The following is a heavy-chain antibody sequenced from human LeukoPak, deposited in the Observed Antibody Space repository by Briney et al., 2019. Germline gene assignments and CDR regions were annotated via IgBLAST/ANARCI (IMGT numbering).Heavy chain of an antibody. D-gene: IGHD3-10*01. CDR2: IYYSGST. Sequence: SETLSLTCTVSGGSISSSSYYWGWIRQPPGKGLEWIGSIYYSGSTYYNPSLKSRVTISVDTSKNQFSLKLSSVTAADTAVYYCARRRYYGSLLDYWGQGTLVTVSS. CDR3: ARRRYYGSLLDY. J-gene: IGHJ4*02. V-gene: IGHV4-39*01. CDR1: GGSISSSSYY.